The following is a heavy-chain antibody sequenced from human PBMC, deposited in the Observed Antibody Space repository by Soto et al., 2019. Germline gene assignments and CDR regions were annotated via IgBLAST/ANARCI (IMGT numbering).Heavy chain of an antibody. CDR1: GYTFSSYY. J-gene: IGHJ6*02. CDR3: ARSIAAAGSYYYGMDV. Sequence: QVQLVQSGAEVKKPGASVKVSCKASGYTFSSYYMHWVRQAPGQGLEWMGIINPSGGSTSYAQKFQGRVTMTRDTSTSTVYMELSSLRSEDTAVYYCARSIAAAGSYYYGMDVWGQGTTVTVSS. D-gene: IGHD6-13*01. CDR2: INPSGGST. V-gene: IGHV1-46*01.